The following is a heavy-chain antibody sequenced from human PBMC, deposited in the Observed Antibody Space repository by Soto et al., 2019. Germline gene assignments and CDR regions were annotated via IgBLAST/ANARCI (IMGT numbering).Heavy chain of an antibody. V-gene: IGHV3-23*01. Sequence: GGSLRLSNAASGFTFSSYAMSWVRQAPGKGLEWVSAISGSGGSTYYADSVKGRFTISRDNSKNTLYLQMNSLRAEDTAVYYCAKGRSSSPRVNWFDPWGQGTLVTVS. D-gene: IGHD6-13*01. J-gene: IGHJ5*02. CDR3: AKGRSSSPRVNWFDP. CDR2: ISGSGGST. CDR1: GFTFSSYA.